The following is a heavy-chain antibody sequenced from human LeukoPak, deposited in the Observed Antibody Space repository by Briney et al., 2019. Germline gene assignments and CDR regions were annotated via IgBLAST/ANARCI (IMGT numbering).Heavy chain of an antibody. J-gene: IGHJ4*02. Sequence: ASVKVSCKASGGTFSSYAISWVRQAPGQGLEWMGGIIPIFGTANYAQKFQGRVTITADESTSTAYMELSSLRSEDTAVYYCARGELGVSVSDLFGWAPHDYWGQGTLVTVSS. CDR2: IIPIFGTA. D-gene: IGHD1-26*01. CDR1: GGTFSSYA. V-gene: IGHV1-69*13. CDR3: ARGELGVSVSDLFGWAPHDY.